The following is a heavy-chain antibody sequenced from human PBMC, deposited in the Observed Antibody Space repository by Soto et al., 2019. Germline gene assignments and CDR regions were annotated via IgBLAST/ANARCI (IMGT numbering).Heavy chain of an antibody. D-gene: IGHD6-19*01. V-gene: IGHV1-58*01. CDR3: ARDRSVAVAGPGWFDP. CDR2: IGVGSDNT. CDR1: GFTFISSA. Sequence: SVKVSCKASGFTFISSAVQWVRQARGQRLEWIGWIGVGSDNTNYAQKFKERVTMTRDMSTSTAYMELSSLRSEDTAVYYCARDRSVAVAGPGWFDPWGQGTLVTVSS. J-gene: IGHJ5*02.